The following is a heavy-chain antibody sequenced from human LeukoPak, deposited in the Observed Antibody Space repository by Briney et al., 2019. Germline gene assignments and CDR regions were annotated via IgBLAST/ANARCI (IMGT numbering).Heavy chain of an antibody. CDR1: GGSIGSNSYY. CDR3: ARGYCSSTSCTTFDY. Sequence: PSETLSLTCTVSGGSIGSNSYYWAWIRQPPGRGLEWIGSVYYSGSTYYNPSLKSRVTISVDTSKSQFSLNLRSVTAADTAVYYCARGYCSSTSCTTFDYWAKGTLVTVSS. D-gene: IGHD2-2*01. CDR2: VYYSGST. J-gene: IGHJ4*02. V-gene: IGHV4-39*01.